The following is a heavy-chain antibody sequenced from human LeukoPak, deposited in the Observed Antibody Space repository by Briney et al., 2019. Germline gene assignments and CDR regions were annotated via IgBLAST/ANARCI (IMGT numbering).Heavy chain of an antibody. D-gene: IGHD6-13*01. CDR1: GGSISSSSYY. CDR2: IYYSGST. CDR3: ASIGQQLVDYYYYYYMDV. V-gene: IGHV4-39*01. J-gene: IGHJ6*03. Sequence: SETLSLTCTVSGGSISSSSYYWGWIRQPPGKGLEWIGSIYYSGSTYYNPSLKSRVTISVDTSKNQFSLKLSSVTAADTAVYHCASIGQQLVDYYYYYYMDVWGKGTTVTVSS.